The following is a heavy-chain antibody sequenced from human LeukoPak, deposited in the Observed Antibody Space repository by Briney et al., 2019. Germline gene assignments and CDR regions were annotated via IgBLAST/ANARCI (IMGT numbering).Heavy chain of an antibody. CDR1: GFTFSSYA. CDR3: AKVRYSSSWYDLLV. CDR2: ISGSGGST. Sequence: GGSLRLSCAASGFTFSSYAMSWVRQAPGKGLEWVSAISGSGGSTYYADSVKGRFTISRDNSKNTLYLQMNSLRAEDTAVYYCAKVRYSSSWYDLLVWGRGTLVTVSS. J-gene: IGHJ4*02. V-gene: IGHV3-23*01. D-gene: IGHD6-13*01.